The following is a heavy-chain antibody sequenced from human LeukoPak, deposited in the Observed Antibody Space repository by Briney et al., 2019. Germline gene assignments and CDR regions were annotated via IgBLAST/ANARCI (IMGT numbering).Heavy chain of an antibody. V-gene: IGHV4-34*01. CDR3: ASGRAAAGVSGADY. J-gene: IGHJ4*02. Sequence: SETLSLTCAVYGGSFSGYYWSWIRQPPGKGLEWIGEINHSGSINYNPSLKSRVTISVDTSKNQFSLKLSSVTAADTAVYYCASGRAAAGVSGADYWGQGTLVTVSS. CDR1: GGSFSGYY. CDR2: INHSGSI. D-gene: IGHD6-13*01.